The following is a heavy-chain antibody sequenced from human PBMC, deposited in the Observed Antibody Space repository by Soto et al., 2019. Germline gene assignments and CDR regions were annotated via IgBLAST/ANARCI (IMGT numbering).Heavy chain of an antibody. CDR1: GFTFTKFA. CDR2: VTDSGDNT. J-gene: IGHJ4*02. CDR3: AEGGFYDGFDY. V-gene: IGHV3-23*01. D-gene: IGHD5-12*01. Sequence: PGGSLRLSCAASGFTFTKFAMTWVRQAPGKGLEWVSTVTDSGDNTYYADSVKGRFTISRDNSKNTLFLQMNSLRAEDTAVYYCAEGGFYDGFDYWGQGTLVTVSS.